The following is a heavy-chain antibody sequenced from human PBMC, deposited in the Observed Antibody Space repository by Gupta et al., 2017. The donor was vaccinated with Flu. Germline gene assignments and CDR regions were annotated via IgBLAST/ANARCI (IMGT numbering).Heavy chain of an antibody. CDR2: VFGNGNT. D-gene: IGHD7-27*01. Sequence: QVQLQESGPGLVKPSETLSLTCTISNGSFTSYYWSWIRQSPVKGLEWIGYVFGNGNTTYNPSLESRVLISLDSSKNDLSLKLTSVTAADSAVYYCARHAGASFDRWGPGPLVTVSS. V-gene: IGHV4-59*08. CDR3: ARHAGASFDR. CDR1: NGSFTSYY. J-gene: IGHJ4*02.